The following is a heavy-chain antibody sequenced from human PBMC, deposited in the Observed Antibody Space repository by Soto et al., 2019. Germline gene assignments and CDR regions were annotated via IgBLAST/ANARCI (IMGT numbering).Heavy chain of an antibody. CDR2: FDPEDGET. CDR1: GYTLTELY. CDR3: ATACSARHDAFYI. V-gene: IGHV1-24*01. J-gene: IGHJ3*02. Sequence: VEVSCKVSGYTLTELYMHWVRQAPGKGLEWMGGFDPEDGETIYAQKFQGRVTMTEDTSTDTAYMELSSLRSEDTAVYYCATACSARHDAFYISAQGTIVTGSS. D-gene: IGHD2-15*01.